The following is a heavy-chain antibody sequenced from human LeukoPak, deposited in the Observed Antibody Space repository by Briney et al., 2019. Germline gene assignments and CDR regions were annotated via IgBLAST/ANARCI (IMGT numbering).Heavy chain of an antibody. D-gene: IGHD6-13*01. CDR1: GYTFTGYY. V-gene: IGHV1-2*02. J-gene: IGHJ2*01. Sequence: ASVKVSCKASGYTFTGYYMHWVRQAPGQGLEWMGWINPNSGGTNYAQKFQGRVTMTRDTSISTAYMELSRLRSDDTAVYYCARDDGQGIAAAGNGYLDLWGRGTLVTVSS. CDR2: INPNSGGT. CDR3: ARDDGQGIAAAGNGYLDL.